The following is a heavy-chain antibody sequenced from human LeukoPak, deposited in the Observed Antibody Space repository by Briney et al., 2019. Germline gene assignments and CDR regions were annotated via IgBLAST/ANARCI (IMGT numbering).Heavy chain of an antibody. D-gene: IGHD5-12*01. Sequence: GGSLRLSCAASGFIFSDYYMSWIRQAPGKGLEWISYISRSGSSIYYADSVKGRFTISRDNAKNSLYLQMNSLRAEDTAVYYCARDYSGWRYYFDYWGQGTLVTVSS. CDR2: ISRSGSSI. V-gene: IGHV3-11*01. CDR1: GFIFSDYY. J-gene: IGHJ4*02. CDR3: ARDYSGWRYYFDY.